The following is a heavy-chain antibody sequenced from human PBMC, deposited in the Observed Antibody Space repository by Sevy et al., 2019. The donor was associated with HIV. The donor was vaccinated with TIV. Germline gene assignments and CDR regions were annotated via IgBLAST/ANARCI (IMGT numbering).Heavy chain of an antibody. D-gene: IGHD3-3*01. Sequence: SETLSLTCTVSGGSISSYYWSWIRQPAGKGLEWIGRIYTSGSTNYNPSLMSRVTMSVDTSKNQFSLKLSSVTAADTAVYYCAREEEIFGVVIIGYWGQGTLVTVSS. CDR1: GGSISSYY. J-gene: IGHJ4*02. CDR2: IYTSGST. V-gene: IGHV4-4*07. CDR3: AREEEIFGVVIIGY.